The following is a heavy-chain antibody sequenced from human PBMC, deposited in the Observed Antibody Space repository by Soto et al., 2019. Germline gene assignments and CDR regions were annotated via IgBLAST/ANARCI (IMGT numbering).Heavy chain of an antibody. CDR1: GYTFTSYG. Sequence: QVQLVQSGAEVKKPGASVKVSCKASGYTFTSYGIRWVRQAPGQGLGWMGWISAYNGNTNYAQKFQGRVTMTTDTSTSTAYMGRRSRRSEDTAVYYWGRGTTVATGSAGGQGTLVTVSS. D-gene: IGHD4-17*01. CDR2: ISAYNGNT. J-gene: IGHJ4*02. V-gene: IGHV1-18*01. CDR3: GRGTTVATGSA.